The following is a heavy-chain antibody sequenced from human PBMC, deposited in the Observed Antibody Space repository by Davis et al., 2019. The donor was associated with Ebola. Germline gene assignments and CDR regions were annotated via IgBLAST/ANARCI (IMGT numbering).Heavy chain of an antibody. CDR2: ISSNGGST. J-gene: IGHJ6*02. D-gene: IGHD4-17*01. CDR3: ARGQPYGDYGMDV. V-gene: IGHV3-64*04. CDR1: GFTFSSYA. Sequence: GGSLRLSCSASGFTFSSYAMHWVRQAPGKGLEYVSAISSNGGSTYYADSVKGRFTITRDNSKNTLYLQLNSLRAKDTAVYYCARGQPYGDYGMDVWGQGTTVTVSS.